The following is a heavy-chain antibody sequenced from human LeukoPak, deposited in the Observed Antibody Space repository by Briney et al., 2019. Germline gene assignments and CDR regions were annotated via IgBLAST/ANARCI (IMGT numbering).Heavy chain of an antibody. D-gene: IGHD1-7*01. Sequence: GGSLRLSCAPSGFTFSDYWMHWVRPAPGKGLGWVSRIKSDGGLTNYADSVKGRFTISRDNTKNTLYLQLNSLRAEDTAVYYCATGNYNRPFDYWGQGTLVTVSS. CDR2: IKSDGGLT. CDR1: GFTFSDYW. J-gene: IGHJ4*02. CDR3: ATGNYNRPFDY. V-gene: IGHV3-74*01.